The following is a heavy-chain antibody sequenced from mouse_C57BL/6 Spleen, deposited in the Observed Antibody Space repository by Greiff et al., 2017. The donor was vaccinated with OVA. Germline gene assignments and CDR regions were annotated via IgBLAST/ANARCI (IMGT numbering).Heavy chain of an antibody. CDR2: INPSSGYT. CDR3: ARETTVVDYAMDY. CDR1: GYTFTSYW. V-gene: IGHV1-7*01. Sequence: QVQLQQSGAELAKPGASVKLSCKASGYTFTSYWMHWVKQRPGQGLEWIGYINPSSGYTKYNQKFKDKATLTADKSSSTAYMQLNSLTYEDSAVYYCARETTVVDYAMDYWGQGTSVTVSS. J-gene: IGHJ4*01. D-gene: IGHD1-1*01.